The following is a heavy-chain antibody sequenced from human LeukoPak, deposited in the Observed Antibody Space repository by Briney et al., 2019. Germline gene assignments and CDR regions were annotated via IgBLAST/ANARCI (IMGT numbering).Heavy chain of an antibody. CDR2: ISDSGGKT. Sequence: GGSLRLSCAASGFTLSSYGMSWVRQAPGKGLEWVSSISDSGGKTYYADSVKGRFTISRDTSMNTLYLQMNSLRGEDTAVYYCAKHYDYVWGSYGGWGQGTLVTVSS. CDR3: AKHYDYVWGSYGG. CDR1: GFTLSSYG. D-gene: IGHD3-16*01. J-gene: IGHJ4*02. V-gene: IGHV3-23*01.